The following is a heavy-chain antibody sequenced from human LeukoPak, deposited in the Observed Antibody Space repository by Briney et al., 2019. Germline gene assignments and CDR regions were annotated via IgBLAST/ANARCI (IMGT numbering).Heavy chain of an antibody. CDR1: GGSISSSNW. J-gene: IGHJ6*03. CDR3: ARRGRQGYCSSTSCFHPPGNYYYYYYMDV. Sequence: KPSETLSLTCAVSGGSISSSNWWSWVRQPPGKGLEWIGEINHSGSTNYNPSLKSRVTISVDTSKNQFSLKLSSVTAADTAVYYCARRGRQGYCSSTSCFHPPGNYYYYYYMDVWGKGTTVTISS. D-gene: IGHD2-2*01. CDR2: INHSGST. V-gene: IGHV4-4*02.